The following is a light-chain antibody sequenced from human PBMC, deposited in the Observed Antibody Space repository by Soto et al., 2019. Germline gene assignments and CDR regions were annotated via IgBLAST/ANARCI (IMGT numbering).Light chain of an antibody. V-gene: IGKV3D-15*01. J-gene: IGKJ5*01. CDR2: DAS. Sequence: EIVMTQSPCTLSLSPGERATLSCRASQSVSSSYLAWYQQKPGQAPRLLIYDASTRATGTPARFSGSGSGTKFTLSISSLQSEDFAVYYCQQYNNWPINFGQGTRWRL. CDR3: QQYNNWPIN. CDR1: QSVSSSY.